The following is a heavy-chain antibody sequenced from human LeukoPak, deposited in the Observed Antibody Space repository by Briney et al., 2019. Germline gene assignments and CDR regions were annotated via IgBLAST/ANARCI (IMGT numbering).Heavy chain of an antibody. CDR2: IYYSGST. V-gene: IGHV4-39*01. Sequence: SETLSLTCIVSGGSISSSSYYWGWIRQPPGKGLEWIGSIYYSGSTYYNPSLKSRVTISVDTSKNQFSLKLSSVTAADTAVYYCAKLVSSIAALARYYYYMDVWGKGTTVTVSS. CDR1: GGSISSSSYY. D-gene: IGHD6-6*01. CDR3: AKLVSSIAALARYYYYMDV. J-gene: IGHJ6*03.